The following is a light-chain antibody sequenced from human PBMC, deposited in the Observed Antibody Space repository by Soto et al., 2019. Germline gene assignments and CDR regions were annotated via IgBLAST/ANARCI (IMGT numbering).Light chain of an antibody. CDR3: QQYHSDWT. J-gene: IGKJ1*01. CDR1: QSISSW. V-gene: IGKV1-5*03. CDR2: KAS. Sequence: DIQMTQSPSTLSASVGDRVTITCRASQSISSWLAWYQQKPGKAPKLLIYKASSLESGVPSRFSGSGSGTEFTLTIMSLQPDDVAHYHCQQYHSDWTFGEGTKVEIK.